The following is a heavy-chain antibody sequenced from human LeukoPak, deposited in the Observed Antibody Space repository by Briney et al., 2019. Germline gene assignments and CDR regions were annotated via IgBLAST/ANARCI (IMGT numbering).Heavy chain of an antibody. CDR3: ARDYYDSSGYRYFDY. J-gene: IGHJ4*02. V-gene: IGHV4-4*07. Sequence: SETLSLTCTVSGGSISSYYWNWIRQPAGKGLEWIGRIYTSGSTNYNPSLKSRVTMSVDTSKNQFSLKLSSATAADTAVYYCARDYYDSSGYRYFDYWGQGTLVTVSS. D-gene: IGHD3-22*01. CDR2: IYTSGST. CDR1: GGSISSYY.